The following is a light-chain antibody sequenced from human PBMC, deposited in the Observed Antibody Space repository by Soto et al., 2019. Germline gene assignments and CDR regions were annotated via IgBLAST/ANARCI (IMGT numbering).Light chain of an antibody. Sequence: EIGLTQSPATLSLSPGERATLSCRASQSVSSYLAWYQQKPGQAPRLLIYDASNRATGIPARFSGSGSGTDFTLTISSLEPEDFAVYYCQQRSSWPRTFGQGTKVDIK. CDR3: QQRSSWPRT. CDR2: DAS. V-gene: IGKV3-11*01. J-gene: IGKJ1*01. CDR1: QSVSSY.